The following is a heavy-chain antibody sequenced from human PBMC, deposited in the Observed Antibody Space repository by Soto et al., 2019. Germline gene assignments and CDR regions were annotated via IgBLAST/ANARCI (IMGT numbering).Heavy chain of an antibody. CDR3: AKDSRGYCSSTSCYDWFDP. Sequence: QVQLVQSGGEVKKPGASVKVSCKASGYTFTSYGISWVRQAPGQGLEWMGWISVYNGKKNYAQKLQGRVTMTTETSTSTAYMELRSLRSDDTAVYYCAKDSRGYCSSTSCYDWFDPWGQGTLVTVAS. V-gene: IGHV1-18*01. J-gene: IGHJ5*02. CDR2: ISVYNGKK. CDR1: GYTFTSYG. D-gene: IGHD2-2*01.